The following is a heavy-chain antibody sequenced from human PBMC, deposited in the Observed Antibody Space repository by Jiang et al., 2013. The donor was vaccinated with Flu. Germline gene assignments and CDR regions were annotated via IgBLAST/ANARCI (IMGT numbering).Heavy chain of an antibody. D-gene: IGHD2-2*01. Sequence: GAEVKKPGESLKISCKGSGYSFTNYWIGWVRQMPGKGLEWMGIIYPGDSNTRYSPSFQGQVTISADKSISTAYLQWSSLKASDTAVYYCARHYCSGTSCDNWFAPGAREPWSPSPQ. CDR1: GYSFTNYW. V-gene: IGHV5-51*01. CDR3: ARHYCSGTSCDNWFAP. CDR2: IYPGDSNT. J-gene: IGHJ5*02.